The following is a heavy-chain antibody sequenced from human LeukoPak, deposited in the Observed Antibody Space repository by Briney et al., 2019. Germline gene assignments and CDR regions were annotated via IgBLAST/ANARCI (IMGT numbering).Heavy chain of an antibody. D-gene: IGHD3-3*01. V-gene: IGHV7-4-1*02. J-gene: IGHJ6*02. CDR3: ARFSVDDFWSGYYYGMDV. CDR1: GYSFTSQA. Sequence: ASVKVSCKASGYSFTSQAINWVRQAPGQGLQWMGWVNTTTGNPTYAQGFTGRFVFSLDTSVSTAYLQISSLKAEDTAVYYCARFSVDDFWSGYYYGMDVWGQGTTVTVSS. CDR2: VNTTTGNP.